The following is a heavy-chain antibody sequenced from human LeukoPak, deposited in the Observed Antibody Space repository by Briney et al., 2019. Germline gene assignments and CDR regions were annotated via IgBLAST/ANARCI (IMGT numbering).Heavy chain of an antibody. V-gene: IGHV1-46*01. CDR2: INPSGGST. D-gene: IGHD2-2*01. J-gene: IGHJ4*02. CDR1: GGTFSSYA. Sequence: ASVNVSCKASGGTFSSYAISWVRQAPGQGLEWMGIINPSGGSTNYARKFQGRVIMTRDTSTSTVYMELSSLRSEDTAVYYCAKDGGDCSSISCLYFFDSWGQGTLVTVSS. CDR3: AKDGGDCSSISCLYFFDS.